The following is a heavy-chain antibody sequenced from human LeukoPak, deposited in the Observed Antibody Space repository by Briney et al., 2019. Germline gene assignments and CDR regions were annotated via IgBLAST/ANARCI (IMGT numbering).Heavy chain of an antibody. CDR1: GYTFTSYG. D-gene: IGHD3-22*01. CDR2: ISAYNGNT. Sequence: ASVKVSCKASGYTFTSYGISWVRQAPAQGLEWMGWISAYNGNTNYAQKLQGRVTMTTDTSTSTAYMELRSLRSDDTAVYYCARDTGHNYYDPRWHDYWGQGTLVTVSS. CDR3: ARDTGHNYYDPRWHDY. J-gene: IGHJ4*02. V-gene: IGHV1-18*01.